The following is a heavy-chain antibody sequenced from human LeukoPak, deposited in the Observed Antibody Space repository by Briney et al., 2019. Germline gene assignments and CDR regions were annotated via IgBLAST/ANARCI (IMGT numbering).Heavy chain of an antibody. J-gene: IGHJ4*02. CDR1: GFSFSSYA. V-gene: IGHV3-30-3*01. Sequence: GRSLRLSCAASGFSFSSYAMHWVRQAPGKGLEWVALISYDGSNKYYVDPVRGRFTISRDNSKNTLYLQMTSLRDEDTAVYYCARDGLHYGSGSYLASNDPFNYWGQGTLVTVSS. CDR2: ISYDGSNK. CDR3: ARDGLHYGSGSYLASNDPFNY. D-gene: IGHD3-10*01.